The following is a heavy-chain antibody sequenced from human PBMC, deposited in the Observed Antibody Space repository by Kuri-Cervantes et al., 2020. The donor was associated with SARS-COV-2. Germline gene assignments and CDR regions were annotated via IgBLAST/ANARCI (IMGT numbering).Heavy chain of an antibody. J-gene: IGHJ2*01. D-gene: IGHD6-13*01. CDR1: GGSLGSGDYY. Sequence: SETLSLTCTVSGGSLGSGDYYWTWVRQPPGKGLEWIGNIYYSGGAFYNPSLKSRVTMSLDMSKSQFSLKLSSVTAADTAVYYCARWTQQLVDGWYFDLWGRGTLVTVSS. CDR2: IYYSGGA. CDR3: ARWTQQLVDGWYFDL. V-gene: IGHV4-30-4*08.